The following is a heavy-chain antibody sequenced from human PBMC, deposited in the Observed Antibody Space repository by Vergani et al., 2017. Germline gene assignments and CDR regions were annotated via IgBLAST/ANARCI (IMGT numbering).Heavy chain of an antibody. CDR2: LSASDRRT. CDR1: GFTFIMHA. D-gene: IGHD6-19*01. J-gene: IGHJ3*02. V-gene: IGHV3-23*01. Sequence: EVQLLESGGDLVQPGGSLRLSCAASGFTFIMHAMSWVRQAPGKGLERVSTLSASDRRTHYADSVKGRFSISRDNSKNTLFLHMNSLRPEDTAVYYCAKVGRSEVAGTFGAFDIWGQGTTVTVSS. CDR3: AKVGRSEVAGTFGAFDI.